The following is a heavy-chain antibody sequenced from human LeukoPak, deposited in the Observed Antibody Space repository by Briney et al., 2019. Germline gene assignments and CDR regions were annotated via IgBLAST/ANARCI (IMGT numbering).Heavy chain of an antibody. CDR1: GASISSYY. CDR3: ARGIGGGSRVDY. V-gene: IGHV4-59*01. CDR2: IYYTGST. J-gene: IGHJ4*02. Sequence: SETLSLTCNASGASISSYYWSWIRQPPGKGLEWIGYIYYTGSTNYNPSLKSRVTISLDTSKNQFSLRLTSATAADTAVYYCARGIGGGSRVDYWGQGTLVTVSS. D-gene: IGHD1-26*01.